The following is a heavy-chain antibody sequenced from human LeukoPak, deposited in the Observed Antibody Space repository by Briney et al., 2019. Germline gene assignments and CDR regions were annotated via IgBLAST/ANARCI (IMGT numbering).Heavy chain of an antibody. Sequence: SETLSLTCTVSGGSISSGSYYWSWIRQPAGKGLEWIGRIYTSGSTNYNPSLKSRVTMSVDTSKNQFSLKLSSVTAADTAVYYCARGPYSGYTLRPLDYWGQGTLVTVSS. CDR1: GGSISSGSYY. D-gene: IGHD5-12*01. CDR3: ARGPYSGYTLRPLDY. J-gene: IGHJ4*02. V-gene: IGHV4-61*02. CDR2: IYTSGST.